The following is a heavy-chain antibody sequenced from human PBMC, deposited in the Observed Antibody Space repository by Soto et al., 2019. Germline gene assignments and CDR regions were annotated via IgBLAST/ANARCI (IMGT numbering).Heavy chain of an antibody. CDR3: ARESMGSGNWFDP. J-gene: IGHJ5*02. CDR2: IYYSGST. CDR1: GGSISSYY. D-gene: IGHD6-6*01. Sequence: PSETLSLTCPVSGGSISSYYWSWIRQPPGKGLEWIGYIYYSGSTNYNPSLKSRVTISVDTSKNQFSLKLSAVTAADTAVYYCARESMGSGNWFDPWGQGTLVTVSS. V-gene: IGHV4-59*01.